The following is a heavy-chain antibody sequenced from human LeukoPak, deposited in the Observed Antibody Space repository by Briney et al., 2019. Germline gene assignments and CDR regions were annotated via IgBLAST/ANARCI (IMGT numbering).Heavy chain of an antibody. CDR2: IYDSGST. CDR1: GGSFSSSIYY. D-gene: IGHD3-9*01. V-gene: IGHV4-39*01. J-gene: IGHJ4*02. CDR3: ASRNDILTGYVFDF. Sequence: SETLSLTCTVSGGSFSSSIYYWGWVRQPPGKGLEWIGSIYDSGSTSYNPSLKSRVTISVDTSKNQFSLKLTSVTAADTAVYYCASRNDILTGYVFDFWGQGTLVTVSS.